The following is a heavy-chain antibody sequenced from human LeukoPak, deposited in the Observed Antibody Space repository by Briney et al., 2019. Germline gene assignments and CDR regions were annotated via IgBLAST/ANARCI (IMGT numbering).Heavy chain of an antibody. CDR3: AKGGYSSSDFDY. J-gene: IGHJ4*02. D-gene: IGHD6-6*01. CDR1: GFTFSSYS. Sequence: GGSLRLSCAASGFTFSSYSMNWVRQAPGKGLEWVSSISSSSYIYYADSVKGRFTISRDNAKNSLYLQMNSLRAEDTAVYYCAKGGYSSSDFDYWGQGTLVTVSS. V-gene: IGHV3-21*01. CDR2: ISSSSYI.